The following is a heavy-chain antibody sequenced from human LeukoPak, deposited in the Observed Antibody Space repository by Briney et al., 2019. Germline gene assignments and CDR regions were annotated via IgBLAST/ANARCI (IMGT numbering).Heavy chain of an antibody. J-gene: IGHJ3*02. CDR2: ISGSGLTT. V-gene: IGHV3-23*01. CDR3: AKDRAFDI. CDR1: GFTFSSSA. Sequence: GGSLRLSCAASGFTFSSSAMTWVRQAPGKGLEWVSIISGSGLTTYYADSVKGRFTISRDNSKNTLYLQMNSLRAEDTAVYYCAKDRAFDIWGQGTMVTVSS.